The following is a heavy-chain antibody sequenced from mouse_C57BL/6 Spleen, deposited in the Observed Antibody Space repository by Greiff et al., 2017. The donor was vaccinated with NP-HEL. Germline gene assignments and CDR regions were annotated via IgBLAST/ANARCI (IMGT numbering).Heavy chain of an antibody. J-gene: IGHJ1*03. V-gene: IGHV1-69*01. D-gene: IGHD2-5*01. CDR2: IDPSDSYT. CDR1: GYTFTSYW. Sequence: VQLQQPGAELVMPGASVKLSCKASGYTFTSYWMHWVKQRPGQGLEWIGEIDPSDSYTNYNQKFKGKSTLTVDKSSSTAYMQLSSLTSEDSAVYYCARSYSRYFDVWGTGTTVTVSS. CDR3: ARSYSRYFDV.